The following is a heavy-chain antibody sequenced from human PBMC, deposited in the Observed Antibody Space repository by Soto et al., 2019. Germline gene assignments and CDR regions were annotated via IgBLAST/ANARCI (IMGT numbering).Heavy chain of an antibody. D-gene: IGHD3-16*02. CDR3: AGLMITFGGVIVYPIDY. CDR2: IYYSGST. CDR1: GCSSSSSSYY. Sequence: SETLSLTCTFSGCSSSSSSYYWGWIRQPPGKGLEWIGSIYYSGSTYYNPSLKSRVTISVDTSKNQFSLKLSSVTAADTAVYYCAGLMITFGGVIVYPIDYWGQGTLVTVSS. J-gene: IGHJ4*02. V-gene: IGHV4-39*01.